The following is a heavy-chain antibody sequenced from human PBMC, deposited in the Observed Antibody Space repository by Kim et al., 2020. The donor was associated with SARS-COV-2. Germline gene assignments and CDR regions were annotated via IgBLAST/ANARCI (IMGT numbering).Heavy chain of an antibody. J-gene: IGHJ4*02. D-gene: IGHD3-3*01. V-gene: IGHV3-21*01. Sequence: SGKGRFTISRDNAKNSLYLQMSSLRAEDTAVYYCAREPPRITIFGVVMGDWGQGTLVTVSS. CDR3: AREPPRITIFGVVMGD.